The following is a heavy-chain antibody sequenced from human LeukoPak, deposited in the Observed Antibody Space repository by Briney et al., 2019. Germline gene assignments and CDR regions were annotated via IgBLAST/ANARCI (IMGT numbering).Heavy chain of an antibody. CDR1: GFTVSSNY. J-gene: IGHJ4*02. CDR2: IYSGGST. V-gene: IGHV3-53*01. CDR3: AKSHLMVYAHFDY. Sequence: GGSLRLSCAASGFTVSSNYMSWVRQAPGKGLEWVSVIYSGGSTYYADSVKGRFTISRDNSKNTLYLQMNSLRAEDTAVYYCAKSHLMVYAHFDYWGQGTLVTVSS. D-gene: IGHD2-8*01.